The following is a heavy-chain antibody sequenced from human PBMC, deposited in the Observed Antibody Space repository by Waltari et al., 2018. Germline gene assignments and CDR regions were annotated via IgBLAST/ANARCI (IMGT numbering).Heavy chain of an antibody. J-gene: IGHJ4*02. CDR2: IYYSGST. CDR1: GGSISSSSYY. D-gene: IGHD3-10*01. CDR3: ATNVRSSRPFDY. Sequence: QLQLQESGPGLVKPSETLSLTCTVSGGSISSSSYYWGWIRQPPGKGLEWIGSIYYSGSTYYNPSLKSRVTISVDTSKNQFSLKLSSVTAADTAVYYCATNVRSSRPFDYWGQGTLVTVSS. V-gene: IGHV4-39*01.